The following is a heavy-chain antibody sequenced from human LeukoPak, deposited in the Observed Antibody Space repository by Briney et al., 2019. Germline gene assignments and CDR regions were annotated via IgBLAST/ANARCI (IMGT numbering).Heavy chain of an antibody. D-gene: IGHD6-13*01. V-gene: IGHV3-21*01. CDR2: ISSSDTYI. CDR1: GFTFSSYA. J-gene: IGHJ4*02. Sequence: GGSLRLSCAASGFTFSSYAMSWVRQAPGKGLEWVSSISSSDTYIYYADSVKGRFTISRDNARNSLYLQMNSLRAEDTAVYYCARDVSGSSSWVRFDYWGQGTLVTVSS. CDR3: ARDVSGSSSWVRFDY.